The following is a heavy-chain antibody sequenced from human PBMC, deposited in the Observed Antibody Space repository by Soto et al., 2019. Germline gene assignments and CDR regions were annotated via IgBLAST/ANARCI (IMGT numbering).Heavy chain of an antibody. Sequence: WGSLRLSCVASGFTFSNYWMHWVRQAPGKGLVWVSRISSDGTTTTYADSVKGRFTISRDDAKNTVYLQMNSLRAEDTAVYYCAKPAAGFDYWGQGIVVTVSS. V-gene: IGHV3-74*01. CDR2: ISSDGTTT. CDR1: GFTFSNYW. CDR3: AKPAAGFDY. J-gene: IGHJ4*02. D-gene: IGHD6-13*01.